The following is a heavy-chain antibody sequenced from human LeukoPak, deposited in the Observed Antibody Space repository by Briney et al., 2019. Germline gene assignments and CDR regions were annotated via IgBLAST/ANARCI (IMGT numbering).Heavy chain of an antibody. V-gene: IGHV4-59*01. Sequence: SETLSLTCSVSGGSITSYYWSRIRQPPGKGLEWIGYIYYSGSTNYNPSLESRVTISVDTSKNQFSLKLSSVTAADTAVYFCARGFADVSAYCYWGQGILVTVSS. CDR2: IYYSGST. J-gene: IGHJ4*02. CDR3: ARGFADVSAYCY. CDR1: GGSITSYY. D-gene: IGHD3-22*01.